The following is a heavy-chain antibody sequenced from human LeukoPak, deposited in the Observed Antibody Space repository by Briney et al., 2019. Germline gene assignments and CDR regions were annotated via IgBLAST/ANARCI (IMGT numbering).Heavy chain of an antibody. CDR2: INPNSGDT. J-gene: IGHJ1*01. Sequence: ASVKVSCKASGYIFTGYYMHWVRQAPGQGLEWMGWINPNSGDTNYAQKFQGRVTMTRDTSISTAYMELSRLRSDDTAVYYCATEIPYYYDSSGSPFQHWGQGTLVTVSS. CDR1: GYIFTGYY. CDR3: ATEIPYYYDSSGSPFQH. V-gene: IGHV1-2*02. D-gene: IGHD3-22*01.